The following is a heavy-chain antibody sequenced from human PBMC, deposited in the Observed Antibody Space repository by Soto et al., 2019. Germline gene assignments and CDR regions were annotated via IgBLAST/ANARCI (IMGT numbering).Heavy chain of an antibody. CDR3: AGEERGYSYGFYYYYGMDV. CDR1: GYTFTGYY. V-gene: IGHV1-2*02. CDR2: INPNSGGT. D-gene: IGHD5-18*01. J-gene: IGHJ6*02. Sequence: GASVKVSCKASGYTFTGYYMHWVRQAPGQGLEWMGWINPNSGGTNYAQKFQGRVTMTRDTSISTAYMELSRLRSDDTAVYYCAGEERGYSYGFYYYYGMDVWGQGTTVTVSS.